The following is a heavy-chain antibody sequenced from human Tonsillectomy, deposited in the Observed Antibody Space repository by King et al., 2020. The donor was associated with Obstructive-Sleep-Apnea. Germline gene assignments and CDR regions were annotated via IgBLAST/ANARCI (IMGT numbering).Heavy chain of an antibody. Sequence: VQLVESGGGLVKPGGSLRLSCAASGFTFSSYSMNWVRQAPGKGLEWVSSISSSSSYRYYADSVKGRFTISRDNAKNSLYLQMNSLRAEDTAVYYCAREDTAMVTGFAYWGQGTLVTVSS. V-gene: IGHV3-21*01. CDR2: ISSSSSYR. J-gene: IGHJ4*02. CDR3: AREDTAMVTGFAY. CDR1: GFTFSSYS. D-gene: IGHD5-18*01.